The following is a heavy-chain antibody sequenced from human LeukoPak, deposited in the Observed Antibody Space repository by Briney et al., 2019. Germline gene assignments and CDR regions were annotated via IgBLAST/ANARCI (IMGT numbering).Heavy chain of an antibody. D-gene: IGHD2-2*01. CDR1: GFTFSSYG. Sequence: GGSLRLSCAASGFTFSSYGMHWVRQAPGKGLEWVAVISYDGGNKYYADSVKGRFTISRDNSKNTLYLQMNSLRAEDTAVYYCAKETLPLGYCSSTSCGVDYWGQGTLVTVSS. V-gene: IGHV3-30*18. CDR3: AKETLPLGYCSSTSCGVDY. CDR2: ISYDGGNK. J-gene: IGHJ4*02.